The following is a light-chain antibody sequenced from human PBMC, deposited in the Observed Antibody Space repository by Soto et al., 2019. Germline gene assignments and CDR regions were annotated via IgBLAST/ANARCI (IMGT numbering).Light chain of an antibody. CDR1: QSVSSSY. CDR3: QQYGSSPPQT. Sequence: ESVLTQSPGTLSLSPGERATLSCRASQSVSSSYLAWYQQKPGQAPRLLIFGASSRATGIPERFSGSGAGPDFALTISRLEPEDFSVYYCQQYGSSPPQTFGQGTKQEIK. J-gene: IGKJ2*01. V-gene: IGKV3-20*01. CDR2: GAS.